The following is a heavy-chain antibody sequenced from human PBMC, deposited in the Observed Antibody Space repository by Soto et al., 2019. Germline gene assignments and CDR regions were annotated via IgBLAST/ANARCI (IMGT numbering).Heavy chain of an antibody. Sequence: GGSLRLSCAASGFTFSSYAMHWVRQAPGKGLEWVAVISYDGSNKYYADSVKGRFTISRDNSKNTLYLQMNSLRAEDTAVYYCARGKAITMIVVVSYYYYGMDVWGQGTTVTVSS. CDR2: ISYDGSNK. J-gene: IGHJ6*02. D-gene: IGHD3-22*01. CDR3: ARGKAITMIVVVSYYYYGMDV. CDR1: GFTFSSYA. V-gene: IGHV3-30-3*01.